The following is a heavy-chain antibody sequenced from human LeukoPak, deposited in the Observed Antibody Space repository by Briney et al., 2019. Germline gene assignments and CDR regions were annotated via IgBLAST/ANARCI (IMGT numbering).Heavy chain of an antibody. V-gene: IGHV4-59*01. J-gene: IGHJ4*02. Sequence: SETLSLTCTVSGDSISGYYWSWIRQPPGKGLEYIGYIYYSGSTNYSPSLKSRVTISVDTSNHQFSLKLSSVTAADTAVYYCARLDTIFGVAKGFDYWGQGTLVTVSS. CDR2: IYYSGST. CDR1: GDSISGYY. D-gene: IGHD3-3*01. CDR3: ARLDTIFGVAKGFDY.